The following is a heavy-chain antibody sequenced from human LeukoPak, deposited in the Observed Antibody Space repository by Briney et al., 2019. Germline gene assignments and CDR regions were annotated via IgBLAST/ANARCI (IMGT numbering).Heavy chain of an antibody. CDR2: ISDSGGST. CDR3: AKDRNNHDAFDI. Sequence: GGSLRLSCAASGFTFSSYAMSWVRQAPGKGLEWVSAISDSGGSTYYADSVKGRFTISRDNSKNTLYLQMNSLRAEDTAVYYCAKDRNNHDAFDIWGQGTMVTVSS. V-gene: IGHV3-23*01. D-gene: IGHD1/OR15-1a*01. J-gene: IGHJ3*02. CDR1: GFTFSSYA.